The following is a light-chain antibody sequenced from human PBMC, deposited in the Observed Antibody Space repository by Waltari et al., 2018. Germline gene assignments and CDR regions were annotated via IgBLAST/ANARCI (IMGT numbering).Light chain of an antibody. J-gene: IGKJ4*01. CDR2: DAS. CDR3: QQFNNYPLT. CDR1: QGIRIT. Sequence: AIQLTQSPSSLSASVGDRVTITCRASQGIRITLAWFQQKPGETPKLLIYDASTLESGVPSRFSGSGSGTDFTLTISRLQPEDFATYYCQQFNNYPLTFGGGTKVEIK. V-gene: IGKV1D-13*01.